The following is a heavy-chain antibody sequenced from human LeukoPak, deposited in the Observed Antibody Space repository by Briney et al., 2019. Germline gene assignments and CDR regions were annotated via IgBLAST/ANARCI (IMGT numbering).Heavy chain of an antibody. V-gene: IGHV1-46*01. CDR1: GYTFTSYY. J-gene: IGHJ4*02. Sequence: ASVKVSCKASGYTFTSYYMHWVRQAPGQGLERMGIINPSGGSASYAQKFQGRVTMTRDTSTSTVYMELSSLRSEDTAVYYCARAAYYYDSSGYYYFDYWGQGTLVTVSS. D-gene: IGHD3-22*01. CDR3: ARAAYYYDSSGYYYFDY. CDR2: INPSGGSA.